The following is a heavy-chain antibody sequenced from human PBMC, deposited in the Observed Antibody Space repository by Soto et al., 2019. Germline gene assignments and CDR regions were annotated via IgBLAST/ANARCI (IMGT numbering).Heavy chain of an antibody. CDR3: AGVRGVNWFDP. J-gene: IGHJ5*02. V-gene: IGHV4-31*03. CDR2: IYYSGST. D-gene: IGHD3-10*01. CDR1: GGSISSGGYY. Sequence: QVQLQESGPGLVKPSQTLSLTCTVSGGSISSGGYYWSWIRQHRGKGLEWIGYIYYSGSTYYNPSLKSRVTISVDTSKNQSSLKLSSVTAADTAVFYCAGVRGVNWFDPWGQGTLVTVSS.